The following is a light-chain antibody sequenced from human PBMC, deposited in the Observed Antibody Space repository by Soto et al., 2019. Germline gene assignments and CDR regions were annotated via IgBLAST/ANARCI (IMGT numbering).Light chain of an antibody. J-gene: IGLJ1*01. CDR2: GVS. CDR1: RSDIGSYNY. CDR3: ISYTGSSTSYV. Sequence: QFVLTQPASVSGSPGQSITISCSGTRSDIGSYNYVAWYQQFPGKTPKILIYGVSNRPSGVSSRFSGSKSGNTASLTISGLQAEDEADYYCISYTGSSTSYVFGSGTKV. V-gene: IGLV2-14*01.